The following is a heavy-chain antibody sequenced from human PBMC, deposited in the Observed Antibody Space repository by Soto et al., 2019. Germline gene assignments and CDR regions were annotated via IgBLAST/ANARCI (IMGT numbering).Heavy chain of an antibody. J-gene: IGHJ5*02. V-gene: IGHV3-48*01. Sequence: GGSLRLSCRASGFTFSNYNMNWVRQAPGKGLEWVSYISSSSTSIYYADSVKGRFTISRDNAKNSLYLQMNSLRSEDTAVYYCARDRHLYKTGARYNWFDPCGQLTLVPVSS. CDR2: ISSSSTSI. CDR1: GFTFSNYN. CDR3: ARDRHLYKTGARYNWFDP. D-gene: IGHD1-20*01.